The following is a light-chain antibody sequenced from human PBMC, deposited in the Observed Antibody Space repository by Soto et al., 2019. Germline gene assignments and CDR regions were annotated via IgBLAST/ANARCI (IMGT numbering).Light chain of an antibody. Sequence: DIQMTQSPSSLSASVGYRVTITCRASQSISTYLHWYQQKPGTAPKLLIYATSNLQSGVPSRFSGSGFGTDFTLTISSLQAEDFASYYCQQLRSYPSTFGGGTKVDI. V-gene: IGKV1-9*01. CDR1: QSISTY. J-gene: IGKJ4*01. CDR3: QQLRSYPST. CDR2: ATS.